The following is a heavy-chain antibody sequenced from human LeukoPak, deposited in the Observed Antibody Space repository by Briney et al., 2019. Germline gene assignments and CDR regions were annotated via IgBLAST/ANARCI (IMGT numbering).Heavy chain of an antibody. D-gene: IGHD6-19*01. Sequence: SETLSLTCTVSGGSISSYYWSWIRQPLGKGLEWIGDIYYSGSTNYNPSLKSRVTISVDTSKNQFSLKLSSVTAADTAVYYCARGRIAVAGTKNYFDYWGQGTLVTVSS. CDR2: IYYSGST. J-gene: IGHJ4*02. CDR1: GGSISSYY. V-gene: IGHV4-59*01. CDR3: ARGRIAVAGTKNYFDY.